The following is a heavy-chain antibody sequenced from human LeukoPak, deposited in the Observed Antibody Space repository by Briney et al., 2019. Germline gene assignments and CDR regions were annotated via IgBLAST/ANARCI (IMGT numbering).Heavy chain of an antibody. CDR1: GYTFTDYW. D-gene: IGHD5-24*01. CDR3: RRGHWDGHA. J-gene: IGHJ5*02. CDR2: VTKDGGEA. V-gene: IGHV3-7*01. Sequence: GGSLRLSCAGSGYTFTDYWMHWVRQAPGKGLEWVASVTKDGGEAYYVDSAKGRFTISRDNAKNSVHLQMSSLRDQDTAVYWCRRGHWDGHAWGQGTLVTVSS.